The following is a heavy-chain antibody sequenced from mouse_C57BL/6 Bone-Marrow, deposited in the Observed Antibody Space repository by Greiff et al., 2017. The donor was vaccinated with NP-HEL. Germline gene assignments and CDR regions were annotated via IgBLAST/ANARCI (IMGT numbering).Heavy chain of an antibody. D-gene: IGHD2-9*01. J-gene: IGHJ2*01. CDR1: GFTFSSYA. CDR3: ARESSYGYDADY. CDR2: ISDGGSYT. Sequence: EVMLMESGGGLVKPGGSLKLSCAASGFTFSSYAMSWVRQTPEKRLEWVATISDGGSYTYYPDNVKGRFTISRDNAKNNLYLQMSHLKSEDTAMYYCARESSYGYDADYWGQGTTLTVSS. V-gene: IGHV5-4*01.